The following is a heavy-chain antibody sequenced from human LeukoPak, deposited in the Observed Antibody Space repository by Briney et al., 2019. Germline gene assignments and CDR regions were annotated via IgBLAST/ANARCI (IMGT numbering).Heavy chain of an antibody. D-gene: IGHD6-13*01. J-gene: IGHJ4*02. CDR3: TRGGYSSSWYPPFEY. V-gene: IGHV3-21*06. CDR2: ISSTSTFL. Sequence: GGSLRLSCAASGFTFSSYAMSWVRQAPGKGLEWVSSISSTSTFLYYADSVKGRFTVSRDNADHTVFLQLTSLRAEDTAVYYCTRGGYSSSWYPPFEYWGQGTQVTVSS. CDR1: GFTFSSYA.